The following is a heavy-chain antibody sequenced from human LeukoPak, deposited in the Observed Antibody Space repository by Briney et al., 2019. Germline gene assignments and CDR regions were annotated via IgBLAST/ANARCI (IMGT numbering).Heavy chain of an antibody. J-gene: IGHJ4*02. CDR2: IYYSGST. V-gene: IGHV4-59*01. Sequence: PGGSLRLSCAASGFTFATYAMSWIRQPPGKGLEWIGYIYYSGSTNYNPSLKSRVTISVDTSKNQFSLKLSSVTAADTAVYYCATGGTYDSSGYYYGSFDYWGQGTLVTVSS. D-gene: IGHD3-22*01. CDR1: GFTFATYA. CDR3: ATGGTYDSSGYYYGSFDY.